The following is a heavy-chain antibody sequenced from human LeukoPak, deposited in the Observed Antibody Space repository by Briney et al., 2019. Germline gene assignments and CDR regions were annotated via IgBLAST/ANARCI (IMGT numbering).Heavy chain of an antibody. CDR2: IYHSGST. J-gene: IGHJ4*02. Sequence: PSETLSLTCTVSGYSISSGYYWGWIRQPPGKGLEWIGSIYHSGSTYYNPSLKSRVTISVDTSKNQFSLKLSSVTAADTAVYYCAREPYYYDSSGYYYGDFDYWGQGTLVTVSS. V-gene: IGHV4-38-2*02. CDR3: AREPYYYDSSGYYYGDFDY. CDR1: GYSISSGYY. D-gene: IGHD3-22*01.